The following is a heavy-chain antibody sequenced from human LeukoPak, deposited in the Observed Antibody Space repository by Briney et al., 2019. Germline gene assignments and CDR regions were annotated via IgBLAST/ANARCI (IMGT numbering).Heavy chain of an antibody. Sequence: GAALQISCHGSGYRFTSYWIGWVRQLPGKGLEWMGIIYPGDSDTRYSPSFQGQVTISADKSISTAYLQWSSLKASDTAMYYCARHPQQLAPDYWGQGTLVTVSS. CDR1: GYRFTSYW. V-gene: IGHV5-51*01. J-gene: IGHJ4*02. D-gene: IGHD6-13*01. CDR2: IYPGDSDT. CDR3: ARHPQQLAPDY.